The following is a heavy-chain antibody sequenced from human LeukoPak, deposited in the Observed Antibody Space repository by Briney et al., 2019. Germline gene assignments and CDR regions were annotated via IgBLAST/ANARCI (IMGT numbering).Heavy chain of an antibody. CDR1: GFTFSSNG. CDR3: ARRRPYGYCSSTSCPNWFDP. J-gene: IGHJ5*02. D-gene: IGHD2-2*03. CDR2: IKQDGSEK. Sequence: GGSLRLSCAASGFTFSSNGMNWVRQAPGKGLEWVANIKQDGSEKYYVDSVKGRFTISRDNAKNSLYLQMNSLRAEDTAVYYCARRRPYGYCSSTSCPNWFDPWGQGTLVTVSS. V-gene: IGHV3-7*01.